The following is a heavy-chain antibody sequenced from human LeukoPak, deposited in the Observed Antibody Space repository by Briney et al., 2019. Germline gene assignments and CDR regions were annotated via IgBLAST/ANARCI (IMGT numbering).Heavy chain of an antibody. CDR2: INPSGGSS. D-gene: IGHD6-6*01. J-gene: IGHJ5*02. CDR1: GYTFSSHY. V-gene: IGHV1-46*01. Sequence: ASVKVSCKASGYTFSSHYMHWVRQAPGQGLEWMGIINPSGGSSSYAQKFQGRVTMTRDTSTSTVYMELSSLRSEDTAVYYCAREVSGSSSSATVVLGNWFDPWGRGTLVTVSS. CDR3: AREVSGSSSSATVVLGNWFDP.